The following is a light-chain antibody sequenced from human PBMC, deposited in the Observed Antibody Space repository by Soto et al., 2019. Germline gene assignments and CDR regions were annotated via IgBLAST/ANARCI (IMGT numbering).Light chain of an antibody. CDR2: SHD. V-gene: IGLV1-44*01. J-gene: IGLJ3*02. CDR1: SSTIGSNP. CDR3: AVCGNKLDGPGV. Sequence: QSVLTQPPSASGPPGQRVTISCSGSSSTIGSNPVDWYQQLPGTAPKLLIYSHDQRPLGVPDRFSASRSGTSASLAISGLQPGDEGIYYCAVCGNKLDGPGVFGGGTKVTVL.